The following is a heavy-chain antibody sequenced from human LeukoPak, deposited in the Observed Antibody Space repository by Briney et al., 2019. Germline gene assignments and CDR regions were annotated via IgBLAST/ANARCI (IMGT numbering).Heavy chain of an antibody. Sequence: GGSLRLSCVVSGLTFSDAWMNWVRQAPGKGLEWIGRTKSNTNGWTTEYAAPVKGRFTISRDDSKDTFYLQMNNVKTEDTAVYYCATGGIVVVPTAPWAGFDYWGQGTLVTVSS. CDR2: TKSNTNGWTT. J-gene: IGHJ4*02. CDR3: ATGGIVVVPTAPWAGFDY. V-gene: IGHV3-15*01. D-gene: IGHD2-2*01. CDR1: GLTFSDAW.